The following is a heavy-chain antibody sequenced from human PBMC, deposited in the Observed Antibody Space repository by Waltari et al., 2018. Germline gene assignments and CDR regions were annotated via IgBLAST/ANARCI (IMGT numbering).Heavy chain of an antibody. Sequence: QVQLVQSGSELRRPGASVKVSCQASGYSFRSYAIPSRRQAPGQGLELMGWIVTSSWNPTYLQGFTGRFVFSLDTSVSTAYLQINSLKAEDTAVYYFAREVVPPHTVVVNWYDPWGQGTLVTVSS. CDR1: GYSFRSYA. CDR3: AREVVPPHTVVVNWYDP. V-gene: IGHV7-4-1*02. CDR2: IVTSSWNP. J-gene: IGHJ5*02. D-gene: IGHD2-2*01.